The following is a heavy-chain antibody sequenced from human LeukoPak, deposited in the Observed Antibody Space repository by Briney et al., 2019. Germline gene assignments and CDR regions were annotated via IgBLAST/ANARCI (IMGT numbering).Heavy chain of an antibody. CDR3: AKDIRVGATSYYAMDV. Sequence: GRSLRLSCAASGFTLDDYAMHWVRQAPGKGLEWVSGISWNSGSIGYADPVKGRFSISRDNGKNSLYLQMNSLRVEDTAMYYCAKDIRVGATSYYAMDVWGQGTTVTVSS. V-gene: IGHV3-9*01. D-gene: IGHD1-26*01. CDR1: GFTLDDYA. CDR2: ISWNSGSI. J-gene: IGHJ6*02.